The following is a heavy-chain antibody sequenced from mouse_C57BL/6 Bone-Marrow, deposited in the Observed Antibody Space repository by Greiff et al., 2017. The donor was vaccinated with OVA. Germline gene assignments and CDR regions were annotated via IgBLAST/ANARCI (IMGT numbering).Heavy chain of an antibody. V-gene: IGHV5-17*01. CDR3: APYYGIYYAMDY. Sequence: EVKLVESGGGLVKPGGSLKLSCAASGFTFSDYGMHWVRQAPEKGLEWVAYISSGSSTIYYADTVKGRFTISRDNAKNTLFLQMTSLRSEDTAMYYCAPYYGIYYAMDYWGQGTSVTVSS. CDR1: GFTFSDYG. D-gene: IGHD2-10*01. CDR2: ISSGSSTI. J-gene: IGHJ4*01.